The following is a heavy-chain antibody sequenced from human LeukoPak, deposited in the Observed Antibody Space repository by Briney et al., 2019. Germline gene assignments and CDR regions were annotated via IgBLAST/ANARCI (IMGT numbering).Heavy chain of an antibody. CDR2: ISSSGSTI. Sequence: PGGSLRLSCAASGFTFSSYEMNWVRQAPGKGLEWVSYISSSGSTIHYADSVKGRLTISRDNAKNSLYLQMNSLRAEDTAVYYCATSSWDAFDIWGQGTMATVSS. CDR3: ATSSWDAFDI. CDR1: GFTFSSYE. V-gene: IGHV3-48*03. J-gene: IGHJ3*02.